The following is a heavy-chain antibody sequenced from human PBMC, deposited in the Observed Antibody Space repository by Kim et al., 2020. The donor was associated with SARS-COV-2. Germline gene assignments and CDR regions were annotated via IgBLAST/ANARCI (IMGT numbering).Heavy chain of an antibody. CDR3: ARAGDYDRSGYCGFFHH. Sequence: VKGRFTIARDNAKNTLYLQMNSLRPEDTAVYYCARAGDYDRSGYCGFFHHWGQGALVTVSS. J-gene: IGHJ1*01. D-gene: IGHD3-22*01. V-gene: IGHV3-74*01.